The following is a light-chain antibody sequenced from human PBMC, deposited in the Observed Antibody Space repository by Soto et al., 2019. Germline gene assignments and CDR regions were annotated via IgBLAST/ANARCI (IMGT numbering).Light chain of an antibody. CDR2: EAS. Sequence: DIQMTQSPSTLSASVGDRVTITCRASQSISSWLAWYQQRPGQAPQALIYEASSLESGVPSRFSGSGSGTEFTLTISSLQHDDFATYFCQQYDTFPLTFGGGTKV. CDR1: QSISSW. V-gene: IGKV1-5*01. CDR3: QQYDTFPLT. J-gene: IGKJ4*01.